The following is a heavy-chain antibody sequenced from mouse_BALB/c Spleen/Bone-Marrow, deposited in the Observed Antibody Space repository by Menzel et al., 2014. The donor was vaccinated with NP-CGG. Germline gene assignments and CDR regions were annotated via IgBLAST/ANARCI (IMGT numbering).Heavy chain of an antibody. J-gene: IGHJ2*01. CDR1: GFSLTSYG. CDR3: ARAGFDY. Sequence: VKVVESGPGLVAPSQSLSITCTVSGFSLTSYGVHWVRQPPGKGLEWLGVIWAGGSTNYNSALMSRLSISKDNSKSQVFLKMNSLHTDDTAMYYCARAGFDYWGQGTTLTVSS. CDR2: IWAGGST. V-gene: IGHV2-9*02.